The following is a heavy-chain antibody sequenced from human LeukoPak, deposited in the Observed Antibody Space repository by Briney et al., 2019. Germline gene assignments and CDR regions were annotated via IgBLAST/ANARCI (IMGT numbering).Heavy chain of an antibody. V-gene: IGHV3-74*01. D-gene: IGHD3-3*01. CDR1: GFTFSSYW. J-gene: IGHJ4*02. Sequence: PPGGSLRLSCAASGFTFSSYWMHWVRQAPGKGLVWVSRINSDGSSTSYADSVKGRFTISRDNAKNTLYLQMNSLRAEDTAVYYCAREPTYYDFWSGYYPSRYFDYWGQGTLVTVSS. CDR2: INSDGSST. CDR3: AREPTYYDFWSGYYPSRYFDY.